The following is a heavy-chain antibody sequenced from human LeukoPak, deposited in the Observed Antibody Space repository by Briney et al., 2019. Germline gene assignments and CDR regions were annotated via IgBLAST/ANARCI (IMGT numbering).Heavy chain of an antibody. CDR2: IIPIFGIA. CDR3: ARARVEMATSLDY. J-gene: IGHJ4*02. V-gene: IGHV1-69*04. D-gene: IGHD5-24*01. Sequence: SVKVSCKASGGTFSSYAISWVRQAPGQGLEWMGRIIPIFGIANYAQKFQGRVTITADKSTSTAYMELSSLRSEDTAVYYCARARVEMATSLDYWGQGTLVTVSS. CDR1: GGTFSSYA.